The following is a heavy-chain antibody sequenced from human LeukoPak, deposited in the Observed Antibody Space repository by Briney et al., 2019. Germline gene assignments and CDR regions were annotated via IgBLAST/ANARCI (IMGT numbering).Heavy chain of an antibody. V-gene: IGHV3-7*03. J-gene: IGHJ5*02. CDR2: INHNGNVN. D-gene: IGHD6-19*01. Sequence: GGSLRLSCAASGFTFSSYWMNWARQAPGKGLEWVASINHNGNVNYYVDSVKGRFTISRDNSKNTLYLQMNSLRVEDAAVYYCAKEPASSGWFDPWGQGTLVAVSS. CDR1: GFTFSSYW. CDR3: AKEPASSGWFDP.